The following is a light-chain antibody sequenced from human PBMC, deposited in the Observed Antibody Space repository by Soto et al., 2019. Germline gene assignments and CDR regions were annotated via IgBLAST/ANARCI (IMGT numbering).Light chain of an antibody. CDR1: QSILYSSNNKNY. CDR2: WAS. J-gene: IGKJ1*01. Sequence: DIVMTQSPDSLAVSLGERATINCKSSQSILYSSNNKNYLAWYQQKPGQPPKLLIYWASTRESGVPDRFSGSGSGTDFTLTISSLKAGDVAVYYCQQYYDAPQTFGQGTKVEIK. CDR3: QQYYDAPQT. V-gene: IGKV4-1*01.